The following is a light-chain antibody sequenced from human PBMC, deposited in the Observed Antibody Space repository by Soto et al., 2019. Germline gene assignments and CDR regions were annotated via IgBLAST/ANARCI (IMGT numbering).Light chain of an antibody. V-gene: IGLV1-40*01. CDR3: QSSDSSLSGSVV. CDR2: GNS. Sequence: QSVLTQPPSVSGAPGQRVTISCTGSSSNIGAGYDVHWYQQLPGTAPKLLIYGNSNRPSGVPDRFSGSKSGTSASLAITGLQAADEADYYCQSSDSSLSGSVVFGGGTKLTVL. J-gene: IGLJ2*01. CDR1: SSNIGAGYD.